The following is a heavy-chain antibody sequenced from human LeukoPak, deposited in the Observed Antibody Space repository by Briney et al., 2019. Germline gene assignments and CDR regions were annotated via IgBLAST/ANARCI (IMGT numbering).Heavy chain of an antibody. J-gene: IGHJ4*02. V-gene: IGHV4-59*01. CDR3: ARVGYDFWSGYWGYYFDY. D-gene: IGHD3-3*01. CDR1: GGSISSYY. Sequence: KPSETLSLTCTVSGGSISSYYWSWIRQPPGKGLEWIGYIYYSGSTNYNPSLKSRVTTSVDTSKNQFSLKLSSVTAADTAVYYCARVGYDFWSGYWGYYFDYWGQGTLVTASS. CDR2: IYYSGST.